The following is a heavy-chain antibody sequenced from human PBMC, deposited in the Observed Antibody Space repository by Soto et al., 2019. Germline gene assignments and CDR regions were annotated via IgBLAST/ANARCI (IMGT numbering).Heavy chain of an antibody. D-gene: IGHD3-3*01. J-gene: IGHJ6*03. CDR3: ARELTPGIFGVVSPYYYMDV. Sequence: KISCKGSGYSFTSYWISWVRQMPGKGLEWMGRIIPILGIANYAQKFQGRVTITADKSTSTAYMELSSLRSEDTAVYYCARELTPGIFGVVSPYYYMDVWGKGTTVTVSS. CDR1: GYSFTSYW. CDR2: IIPILGIA. V-gene: IGHV1-69*04.